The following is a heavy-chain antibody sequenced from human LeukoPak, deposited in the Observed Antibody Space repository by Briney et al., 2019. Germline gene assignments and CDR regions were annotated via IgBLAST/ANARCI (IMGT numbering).Heavy chain of an antibody. J-gene: IGHJ4*02. CDR3: AKERATTTSFDY. D-gene: IGHD4-11*01. V-gene: IGHV3-30-3*01. Sequence: AGGSLRLSCAASGFTFDSYALHWVRQAPGKGLEWLAIITYDGTNKYYADSVKGRFTISRDNSKNTLYLQMNSLRAEDTAVYFCAKERATTTSFDYWGQGTLVTVSS. CDR2: ITYDGTNK. CDR1: GFTFDSYA.